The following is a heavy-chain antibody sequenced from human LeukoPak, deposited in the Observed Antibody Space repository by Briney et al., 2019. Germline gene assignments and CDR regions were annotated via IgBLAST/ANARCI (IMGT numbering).Heavy chain of an antibody. J-gene: IGHJ4*02. Sequence: PSQTLSLTCTVSGGSISSGAYYWSWLRQHPGQGLEWIGYIYYSGSTYYNPSLKSRVTISVDTSKNQFSLKLSSVTAADTAVYYCARDSLRHPLDYWGQGTLVTVSS. CDR3: ARDSLRHPLDY. CDR2: IYYSGST. CDR1: GGSISSGAYY. V-gene: IGHV4-31*03.